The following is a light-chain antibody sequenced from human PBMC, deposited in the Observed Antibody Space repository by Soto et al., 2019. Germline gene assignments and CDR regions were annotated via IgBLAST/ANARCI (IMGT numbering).Light chain of an antibody. Sequence: EIVMTQSPATLSVSPGERATLSCRASQSVSSNLAWYQQKPGQAPRLLIYGASTRATGIPARFSGSGSGTDFTLTISSLQSEDFSVYYCQQHNNWPSTFGQGTKVEIK. V-gene: IGKV3-15*01. CDR2: GAS. CDR3: QQHNNWPST. J-gene: IGKJ4*01. CDR1: QSVSSN.